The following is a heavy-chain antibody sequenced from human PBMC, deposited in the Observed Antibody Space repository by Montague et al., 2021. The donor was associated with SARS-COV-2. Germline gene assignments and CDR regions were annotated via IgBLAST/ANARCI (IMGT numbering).Heavy chain of an antibody. J-gene: IGHJ3*02. CDR1: GGSISSGVYY. V-gene: IGHV4-31*03. CDR3: ARVQGITMIVVVIGAFDI. D-gene: IGHD3-22*01. CDR2: IYYSGST. Sequence: TLSLTCTVSGGSISSGVYYWSWIRQHPGKGREWIGYIYYSGSTYYNPSLKSRVTISVDTSKNQFSLKLSSVTAADTAVYYCARVQGITMIVVVIGAFDIWGQGTMVTVSS.